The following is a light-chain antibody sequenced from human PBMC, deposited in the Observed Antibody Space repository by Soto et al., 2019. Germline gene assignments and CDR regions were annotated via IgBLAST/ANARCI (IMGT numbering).Light chain of an antibody. CDR1: SSDVGGYKY. Sequence: QSVLTQPPSASGSPGQSVTISCTGTSSDVGGYKYVSWYQQHPGKAPKLMIYEVSQRPSGVPDRFSGSKSGNTASLTVSGLQAEDEADYYCSSYAGSNNVLFGGGTQLTVL. V-gene: IGLV2-8*01. CDR3: SSYAGSNNVL. CDR2: EVS. J-gene: IGLJ2*01.